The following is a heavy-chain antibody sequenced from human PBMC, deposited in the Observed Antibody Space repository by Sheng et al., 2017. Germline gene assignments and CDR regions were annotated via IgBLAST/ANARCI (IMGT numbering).Heavy chain of an antibody. CDR2: INHSGST. J-gene: IGHJ6*02. CDR3: ASRILGYCSGGSCYSLNYYYGMDV. D-gene: IGHD2-15*01. Sequence: QVQLQQWGAGLLKPSETLSLTCAVYGGSFSGYYLSWIRQPPGKGLEWIGEINHSGSTNYNPSLKSRVTISVDTSKNQFSLKLSSVTAADTAVYYCASRILGYCSGGSCYSLNYYYGMDVWGQGTTVTVSS. V-gene: IGHV4-34*01. CDR1: GGSFSGYY.